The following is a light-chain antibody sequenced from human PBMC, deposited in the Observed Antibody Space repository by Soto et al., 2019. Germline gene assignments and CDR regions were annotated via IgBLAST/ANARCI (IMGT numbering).Light chain of an antibody. CDR1: SSDAGGYNY. V-gene: IGLV2-14*01. Sequence: QSVLTQPASVSGSPGQSITISCTGTSSDAGGYNYVSWYQQHPGKAPKLMIYEVSNRPSGVSNRFSGSKSGNTASLTISGLQAEDEADYYCSSYTSSSTLYVVFGGGTQLTVL. CDR2: EVS. CDR3: SSYTSSSTLYVV. J-gene: IGLJ2*01.